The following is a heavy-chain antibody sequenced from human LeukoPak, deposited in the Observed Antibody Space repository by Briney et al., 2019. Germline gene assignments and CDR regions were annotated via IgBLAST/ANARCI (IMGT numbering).Heavy chain of an antibody. D-gene: IGHD2-15*01. CDR1: GGTFSSYA. Sequence: ASVKVSCKASGGTFSSYAISWVRQAPGQGLEWMGRIIPILGIANYAQKFQGRVTITADKSTSTAYMELSSLRSEDTAVYYCARDLSFDCSGGSCYSGDYWGQGTLVTVSS. CDR2: IIPILGIA. J-gene: IGHJ4*02. CDR3: ARDLSFDCSGGSCYSGDY. V-gene: IGHV1-69*04.